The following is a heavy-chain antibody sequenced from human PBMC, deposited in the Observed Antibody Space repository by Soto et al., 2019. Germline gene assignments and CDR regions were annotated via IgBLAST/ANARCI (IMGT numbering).Heavy chain of an antibody. CDR3: TGIYGSGTYLPDF. V-gene: IGHV3-49*05. CDR1: GYSFDGYG. J-gene: IGHJ4*02. CDR2: IRSRAYGGAA. D-gene: IGHD3-10*01. Sequence: EVQMVESGGGLEKPGRSLRLSCKGSGYSFDGYGVSWFRRAPGKGLEWVGFIRSRAYGGAADYAASVMGRFTISRDDPRSIAYLQMNSLKVEDTAVYYCTGIYGSGTYLPDFWGQGTLVTVSS.